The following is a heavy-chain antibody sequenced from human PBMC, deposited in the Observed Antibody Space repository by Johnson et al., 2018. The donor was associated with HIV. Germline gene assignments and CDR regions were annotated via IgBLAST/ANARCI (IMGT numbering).Heavy chain of an antibody. CDR2: ISYDGTNK. V-gene: IGHV3-30*03. J-gene: IGHJ3*02. CDR1: GFTFSSYG. CDR3: ARVGDWGSAYDAFDI. Sequence: VQLVESGGGVVQPGRSLRLSCAASGFTFSSYGMHWVRQAPGKGLEWVAFISYDGTNKYYADSVKGRFTISRDNSKKTLYLQMSSLRIEDTAVYYCARVGDWGSAYDAFDIWGQGTMVTVSS. D-gene: IGHD7-27*01.